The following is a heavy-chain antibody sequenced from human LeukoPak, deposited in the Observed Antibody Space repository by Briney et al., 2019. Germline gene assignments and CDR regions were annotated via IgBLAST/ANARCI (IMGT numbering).Heavy chain of an antibody. CDR2: IYYSGST. CDR3: ARLRSGWFDP. CDR1: GGSISSSSYY. D-gene: IGHD3-10*01. J-gene: IGHJ5*02. V-gene: IGHV4-39*01. Sequence: NPSETLSLTCTVSGGSISSSSYYWGWIRQPPGKGLEWIGSIYYSGSTYYNPSLKSRVTISVDTSKNQFSLKLSSVTAADTAVYYCARLRSGWFDPWGQGTLVTVSS.